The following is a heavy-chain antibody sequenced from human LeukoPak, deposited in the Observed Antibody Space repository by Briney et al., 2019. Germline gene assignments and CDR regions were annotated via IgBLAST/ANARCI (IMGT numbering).Heavy chain of an antibody. CDR2: ISGSGGRT. CDR3: AKLDPSGDFYYYGMDV. Sequence: GGSLRLSCAASGFTFSSYSMSWVRQAPGKGLEWVSAISGSGGRTFYTDSVKGRFTISRDNSKNTLYLQMNSLRAEDTAVYYCAKLDPSGDFYYYGMDVWGQGTTVTVSS. V-gene: IGHV3-23*01. J-gene: IGHJ6*02. D-gene: IGHD3-9*01. CDR1: GFTFSSYS.